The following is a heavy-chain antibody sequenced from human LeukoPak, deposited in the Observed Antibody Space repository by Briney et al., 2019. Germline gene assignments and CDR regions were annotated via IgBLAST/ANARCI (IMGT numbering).Heavy chain of an antibody. CDR3: AKNRDSSDYPRDFDF. D-gene: IGHD3-22*01. J-gene: IGHJ4*02. Sequence: GGSLRLSCAAFGFTFSSYGMHWVRQTPRKGLEWVAFIRHDGSYQQYADSVKGRFTVSRDNSKDMVYLQMNSLRTEDTAVYFCAKNRDSSDYPRDFDFWGQGTLVTVSS. CDR2: IRHDGSYQ. CDR1: GFTFSSYG. V-gene: IGHV3-30*02.